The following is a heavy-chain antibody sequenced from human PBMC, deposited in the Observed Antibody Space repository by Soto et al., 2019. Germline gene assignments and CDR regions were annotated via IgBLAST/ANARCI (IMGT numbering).Heavy chain of an antibody. J-gene: IGHJ3*02. CDR3: ASSTYYDILPGQPDAFDI. CDR1: GVTGSDNY. D-gene: IGHD3-9*01. Sequence: LSYAVAGVTGSDNYMSRVSKAPGKRLEWVSVIYSGGSTYYADSVKGRFTISRHNSKNTLYLQMNSLRAEDTAVYYCASSTYYDILPGQPDAFDIWGQGTMVTGSS. CDR2: IYSGGST. V-gene: IGHV3-53*04.